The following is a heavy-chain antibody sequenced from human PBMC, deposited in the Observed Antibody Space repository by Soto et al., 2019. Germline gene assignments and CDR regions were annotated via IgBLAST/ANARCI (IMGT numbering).Heavy chain of an antibody. CDR1: GFTFSSYG. CDR2: ISYDGSNK. CDR3: AKGLGENYYYYYMDV. Sequence: HPGGSLRLSCAASGFTFSSYGMHWVRQAPGKGLEWVAVISYDGSNKYYADSVKGRFTISRDNSKNTLYLQMNSLRAEDTAVYYCAKGLGENYYYYYMDVWGKGTTVTVSS. D-gene: IGHD2-21*01. V-gene: IGHV3-30*18. J-gene: IGHJ6*03.